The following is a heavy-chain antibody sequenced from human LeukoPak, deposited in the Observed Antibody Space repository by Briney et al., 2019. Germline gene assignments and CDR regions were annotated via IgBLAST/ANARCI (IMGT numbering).Heavy chain of an antibody. D-gene: IGHD3-22*01. J-gene: IGHJ5*02. CDR3: ARGGNTMTRTLNWFDP. Sequence: SETLSLTCTVSGGSISSGSYYWSWIRQPAGKGLEWIGRIYTSGSTNYNPSLKSRVTISVDTSKNQFSLKLSSVTAADTAVYYCARGGNTMTRTLNWFDPWGQGTLVTVSS. CDR2: IYTSGST. V-gene: IGHV4-61*02. CDR1: GGSISSGSYY.